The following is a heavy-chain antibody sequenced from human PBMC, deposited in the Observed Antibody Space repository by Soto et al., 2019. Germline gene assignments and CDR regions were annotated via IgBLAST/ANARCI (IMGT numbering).Heavy chain of an antibody. CDR1: GGTFSSYT. Sequence: QVQLVQSGAEVKKPGSSVKVSCKASGGTFSSYTISWVRQAPGQGLEWMGRIIPILGKANYAQKFQGRVTITADKSTSRAYMELSSLRAEDTAVYYWARETMTNYGMDVWGQGTTVTVSS. V-gene: IGHV1-69*08. D-gene: IGHD3-3*01. J-gene: IGHJ6*02. CDR2: IIPILGKA. CDR3: ARETMTNYGMDV.